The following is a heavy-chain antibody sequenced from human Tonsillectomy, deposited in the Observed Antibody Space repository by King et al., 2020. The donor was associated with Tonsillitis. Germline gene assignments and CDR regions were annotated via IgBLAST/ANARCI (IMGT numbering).Heavy chain of an antibody. Sequence: VQLVESGGGLVKPGGSLRLSCAASGFTFSDYYMSWIRQAPGKGLEWVSYISSSGSTIYYADSMKGRFTISRDNAKNSLYLQMNSLRAEDTAVYYCARDKELWRYDILTGSFDYWGQGTLVTVSS. D-gene: IGHD3-9*01. CDR2: ISSSGSTI. J-gene: IGHJ4*02. V-gene: IGHV3-11*01. CDR3: ARDKELWRYDILTGSFDY. CDR1: GFTFSDYY.